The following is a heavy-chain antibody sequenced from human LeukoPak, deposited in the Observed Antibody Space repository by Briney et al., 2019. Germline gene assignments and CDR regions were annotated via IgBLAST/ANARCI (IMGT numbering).Heavy chain of an antibody. CDR1: GGSIRSTSYY. J-gene: IGHJ6*03. CDR3: ARANGGSFYYLDV. V-gene: IGHV4-39*01. CDR2: IYYSGIT. D-gene: IGHD1-26*01. Sequence: SETLSLTCTVPGGSIRSTSYYWGWIRQPPGKGLEWLGSIYYSGITYYHPSGKSRVTISVDTSKNQFSLKLSSLTATDTAGYLCARANGGSFYYLDVWGKGTTATVSS.